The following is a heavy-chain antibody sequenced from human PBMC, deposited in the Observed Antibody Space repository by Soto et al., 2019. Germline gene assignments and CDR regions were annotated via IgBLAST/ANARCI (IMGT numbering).Heavy chain of an antibody. CDR2: ISSSSSYI. V-gene: IGHV3-21*01. J-gene: IGHJ4*02. CDR1: GFTFSSYS. Sequence: EVQLVESGGGLVKPGGSLRLSCAASGFTFSSYSMNWVRQAPGQGLEWVSSISSSSSYIYYADSVKGRFTISRDNAKNSLYLQMNSLRAEDTAVYYCAKEAGELSTRSFDYWGQGTLVNVSS. D-gene: IGHD3-16*02. CDR3: AKEAGELSTRSFDY.